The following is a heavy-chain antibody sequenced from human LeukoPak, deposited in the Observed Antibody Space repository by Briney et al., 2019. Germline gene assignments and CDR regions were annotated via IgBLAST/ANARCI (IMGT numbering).Heavy chain of an antibody. CDR1: GFTFGSYE. D-gene: IGHD6-19*01. V-gene: IGHV3-48*03. CDR2: ISRTGSTI. Sequence: GGSLRLSCTAPGFTFGSYEMNWVRQAPGKGLEWVSFISRTGSTIYYADSVKGRFTISRDNAKNSLYLQMNSLRAEDTAVYYCAREPSIAVAGTDDYWGQGTLVTVS. J-gene: IGHJ4*02. CDR3: AREPSIAVAGTDDY.